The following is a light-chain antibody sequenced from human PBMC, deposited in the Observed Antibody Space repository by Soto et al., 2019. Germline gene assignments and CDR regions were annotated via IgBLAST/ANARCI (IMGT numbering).Light chain of an antibody. V-gene: IGKV3-15*01. J-gene: IGKJ4*01. Sequence: EIVMTQSPATLSVSPGERATVSCRASQSVSSNLAWYQQKPGQAPRLLIYGASTRATGIPARFSGSGSGTEFTLTIGSLQSEDFAVYYCQQYNKWPLTFGGGTKVETK. CDR2: GAS. CDR3: QQYNKWPLT. CDR1: QSVSSN.